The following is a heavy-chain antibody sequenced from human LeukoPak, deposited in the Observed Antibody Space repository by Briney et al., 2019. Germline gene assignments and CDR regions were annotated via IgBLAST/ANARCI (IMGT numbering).Heavy chain of an antibody. J-gene: IGHJ3*02. Sequence: PGGSLRLSCAASGFTFSSYSMNWVRQAPGKGLEWVSSISSSSSYIYYADSVRGRFTISRDNAKKSLYLQMNSPRAEDTAVYYCARDRRDSSGKFPNDVFDIWGQGTMVTVSS. V-gene: IGHV3-21*01. CDR2: ISSSSSYI. CDR3: ARDRRDSSGKFPNDVFDI. D-gene: IGHD3-22*01. CDR1: GFTFSSYS.